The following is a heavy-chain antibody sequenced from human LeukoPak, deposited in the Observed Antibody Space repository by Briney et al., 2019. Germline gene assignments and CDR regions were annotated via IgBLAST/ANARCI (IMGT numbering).Heavy chain of an antibody. D-gene: IGHD1-26*01. J-gene: IGHJ6*03. CDR2: INNDGSST. V-gene: IGHV3-74*01. CDR3: ARGQRAHVEWYYYMDA. CDR1: GFTFSSYW. Sequence: GGSLRLSCAASGFTFSSYWMHWVRQAPGKGLVWVSRINNDGSSTNYADSVKGRFTISRDNAKNMLYLQMNSLRADDTAVYYCARGQRAHVEWYYYMDAWGKGTTVTVSS.